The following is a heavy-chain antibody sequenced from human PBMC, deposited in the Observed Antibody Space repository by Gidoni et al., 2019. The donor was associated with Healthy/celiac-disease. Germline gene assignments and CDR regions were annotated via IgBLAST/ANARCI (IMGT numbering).Heavy chain of an antibody. V-gene: IGHV1-69*01. Sequence: QVQLVQSGAEVKKPGSSVKVSCKASGGNVSSYAISWVRQAPGQGLEWMGGIIPIFGTANYAQKFQGRVTITADESTSTAYMELSSLRSEDTAVYYCAREVAGSYFDYWGQGTLVTVSS. CDR3: AREVAGSYFDY. CDR1: GGNVSSYA. J-gene: IGHJ4*02. CDR2: IIPIFGTA. D-gene: IGHD6-19*01.